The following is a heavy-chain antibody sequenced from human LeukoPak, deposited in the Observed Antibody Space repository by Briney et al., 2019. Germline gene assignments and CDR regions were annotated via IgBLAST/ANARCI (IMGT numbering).Heavy chain of an antibody. CDR3: STIDY. J-gene: IGHJ4*02. CDR2: IYSTGST. CDR1: GFTFSSYA. V-gene: IGHV3-66*01. Sequence: GGSLRLSCAASGFTFSSYAMSWVRQAPGKGLEWVSVIYSTGSTYYADSVKGRFTISRDNSKNTLYLQMNSLRAEDTAVYYCSTIDYWGQGTLVTVSS.